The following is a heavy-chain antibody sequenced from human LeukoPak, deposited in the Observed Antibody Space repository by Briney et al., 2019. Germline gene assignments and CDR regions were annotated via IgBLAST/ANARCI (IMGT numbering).Heavy chain of an antibody. Sequence: GGSLRLSCAASGFTFCSYTMNWVRQAPGKRLEWGSSISYSIIYINYAHSVKVRFTISRDNAKNSLYLQMTSLRAADTAVYYCARGHEGYWFAPWGQGTLVTVSS. V-gene: IGHV3-21*01. J-gene: IGHJ5*02. CDR1: GFTFCSYT. CDR2: ISYSIIYI. CDR3: ARGHEGYWFAP.